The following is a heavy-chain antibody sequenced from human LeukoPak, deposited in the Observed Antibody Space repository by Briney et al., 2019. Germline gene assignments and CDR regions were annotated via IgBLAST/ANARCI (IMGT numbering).Heavy chain of an antibody. V-gene: IGHV1-18*04. CDR1: GYTFTSYG. D-gene: IGHD2-2*01. J-gene: IGHJ6*04. CDR2: ISAYNGNT. CDR3: ARDVPAAKDYGMDV. Sequence: GASVKVSCKASGYTFTSYGISWVRQAAGQGLEWMGWISAYNGNTNYAQKLQGRVTMTTDTSTSTAYMELRSLRSDDTAVYYCARDVPAAKDYGMDVWGKGTTVTVSS.